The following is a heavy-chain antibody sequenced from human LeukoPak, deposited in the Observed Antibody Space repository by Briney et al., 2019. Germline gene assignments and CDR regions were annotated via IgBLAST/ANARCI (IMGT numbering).Heavy chain of an antibody. Sequence: GGSLRLSCAASGFPFSGYAMSWVRQTPGKGLEWVAAFSGSGTSTYYADSVKGRFTISRDNAKNSLYLQMNSLRAEDTALYYCARVSDISVAAYFDYWGQGTLVTVSS. CDR1: GFPFSGYA. CDR3: ARVSDISVAAYFDY. J-gene: IGHJ4*02. CDR2: FSGSGTST. V-gene: IGHV3-23*01. D-gene: IGHD6-19*01.